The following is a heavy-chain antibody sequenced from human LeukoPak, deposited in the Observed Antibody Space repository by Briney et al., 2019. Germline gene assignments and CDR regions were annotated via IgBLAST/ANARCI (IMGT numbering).Heavy chain of an antibody. CDR3: ARGMGIAAAGIGPGGY. CDR1: GFTFSSYA. V-gene: IGHV3-30*04. CDR2: MSYDGSNY. Sequence: GRSLRLSCAASGFTFSSYAMHWVRQAPGKGLQWVAVMSYDGSNYYYADSVKGRFTISRDNSKNTLYLQLNSLRAEDTAVYYCARGMGIAAAGIGPGGYWGQGTLVTVSS. D-gene: IGHD6-13*01. J-gene: IGHJ4*02.